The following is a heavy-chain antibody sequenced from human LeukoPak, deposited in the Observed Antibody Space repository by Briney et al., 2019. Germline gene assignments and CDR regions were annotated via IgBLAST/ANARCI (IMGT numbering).Heavy chain of an antibody. Sequence: MPSETLSLTCAVYGGSFSGYYWSWIRQPPGKGLEWIGEINHSGSTNYNPSLKSRVAIFVDTSNNQFSLKLSSVTAADTAVYYCATPRGASNWFDPWGQGALVTVSS. D-gene: IGHD3-10*01. CDR2: INHSGST. CDR1: GGSFSGYY. V-gene: IGHV4-34*01. J-gene: IGHJ5*02. CDR3: ATPRGASNWFDP.